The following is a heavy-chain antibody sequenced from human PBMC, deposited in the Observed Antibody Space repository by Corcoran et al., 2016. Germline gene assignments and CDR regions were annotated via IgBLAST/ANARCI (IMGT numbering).Heavy chain of an antibody. Sequence: QVTLRESGPALVKPTQTLTLTCTFSGFSLSTSGMCVSWIRQPPGKALEWLALIDWDDDKYYSTSLKTRLTISKDTSKNQGVLTMTNMDPVDAATYYCARIAPDDYYDSSAAFDIWGQGTMVTVSS. CDR1: GFSLSTSGMC. CDR2: IDWDDDK. CDR3: ARIAPDDYYDSSAAFDI. D-gene: IGHD3-22*01. J-gene: IGHJ3*02. V-gene: IGHV2-70*01.